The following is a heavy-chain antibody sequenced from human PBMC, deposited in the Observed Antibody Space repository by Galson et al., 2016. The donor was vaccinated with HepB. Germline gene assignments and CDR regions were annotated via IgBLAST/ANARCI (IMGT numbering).Heavy chain of an antibody. CDR2: SNQSGNT. CDR3: ARGRPKNILGATIGSDY. J-gene: IGHJ4*02. CDR1: GGSFSGYY. Sequence: SETLSLTCAVYGGSFSGYYLTWIRQPPGKGLEWIGESNQSGNTNYNPSLKSRVTISVDTSKTHFSLKLSSVTAADTAIYYCARGRPKNILGATIGSDYWGQGILVTVSS. D-gene: IGHD1-26*01. V-gene: IGHV4-34*01.